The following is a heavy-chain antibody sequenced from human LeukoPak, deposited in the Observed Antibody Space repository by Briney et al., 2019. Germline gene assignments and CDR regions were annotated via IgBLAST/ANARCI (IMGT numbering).Heavy chain of an antibody. CDR1: GDSISSSSYY. CDR3: ARVPTIPPYYYYMDV. Sequence: SETLSLTCTGSGDSISSSSYYWGWIRQPPGKGLEWIGSIYYSGSTYYNPSLKSRVTISVDTSKNQFSLKLSSVTAADTAVYYCARVPTIPPYYYYMDVWGKGTTVTVSS. J-gene: IGHJ6*03. D-gene: IGHD5-12*01. V-gene: IGHV4-39*07. CDR2: IYYSGST.